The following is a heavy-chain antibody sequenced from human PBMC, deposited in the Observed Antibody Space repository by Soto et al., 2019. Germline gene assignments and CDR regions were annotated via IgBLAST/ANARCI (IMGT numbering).Heavy chain of an antibody. Sequence: SATLALTCPVSGGSISSYYWSWIRQPAGKGLEWIGRIYTSGSTNYNPSLKSRVTMSVDTSKNQFSLKLSSVTAADTAVYYCARGQLGRDYYGMDVWGQGTTVTVSS. J-gene: IGHJ6*02. D-gene: IGHD6-6*01. CDR1: GGSISSYY. V-gene: IGHV4-4*07. CDR2: IYTSGST. CDR3: ARGQLGRDYYGMDV.